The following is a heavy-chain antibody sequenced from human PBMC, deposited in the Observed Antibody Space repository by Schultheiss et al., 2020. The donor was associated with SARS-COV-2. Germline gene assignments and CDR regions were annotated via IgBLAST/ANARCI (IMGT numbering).Heavy chain of an antibody. V-gene: IGHV3-23*01. D-gene: IGHD3-9*01. CDR1: GFTFSSYW. J-gene: IGHJ6*02. Sequence: GESLKISCAASGFTFSSYWMHWVRQAPGKGLEWVSAISGSGDNTYYPDSAKGRFTISRDNSKNTLYLQMNSLRAEDTAVYYCAREGPGYDILTGWTGYYYGMDVWGQGTTVTVSS. CDR3: AREGPGYDILTGWTGYYYGMDV. CDR2: ISGSGDNT.